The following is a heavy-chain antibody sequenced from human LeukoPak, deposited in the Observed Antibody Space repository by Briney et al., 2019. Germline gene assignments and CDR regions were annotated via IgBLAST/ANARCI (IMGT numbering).Heavy chain of an antibody. CDR1: GYTFTSHG. D-gene: IGHD2-15*01. CDR3: ARTSVGGFVTFDY. Sequence: ASVKVSCKASGYTFTSHGISWVRQAPGQGLEWMGWINPNSGGTNYAQKFQGRVTMTRDTSISTAYMELSRLTSDDTAVYYCARTSVGGFVTFDYWGQGTLVTVSS. J-gene: IGHJ4*02. CDR2: INPNSGGT. V-gene: IGHV1-2*02.